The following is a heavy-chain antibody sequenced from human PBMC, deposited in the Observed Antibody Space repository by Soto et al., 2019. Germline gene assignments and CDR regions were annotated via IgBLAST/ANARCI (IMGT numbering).Heavy chain of an antibody. CDR1: GGSISSGYYY. D-gene: IGHD2-2*01. J-gene: IGHJ5*02. V-gene: IGHV4-30-4*01. Sequence: SSETLSLTCTVSGGSISSGYYYWSWIRQPPGKGLEWIGYIYYSGSTYCNPSLKSRVTISVDTSKNQFSLKLSSVTAADTAVYYCARATIVLVPAAMVSHWFDPWGQGTLVTVSS. CDR3: ARATIVLVPAAMVSHWFDP. CDR2: IYYSGST.